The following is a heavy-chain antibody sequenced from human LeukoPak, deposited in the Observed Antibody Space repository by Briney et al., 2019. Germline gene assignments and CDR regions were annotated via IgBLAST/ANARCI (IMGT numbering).Heavy chain of an antibody. Sequence: GGSLRLSCAASGFTFSSYVMNWVRQAPGKGLERVSGISASGGSTYYADSVRGRFAISRDNSENTLYLQMSSLRAEDTAVYYCTTIAAAVFSPLSRYFQHWGQGTLVTVSS. J-gene: IGHJ1*01. CDR3: TTIAAAVFSPLSRYFQH. CDR2: ISASGGST. D-gene: IGHD6-13*01. V-gene: IGHV3-23*01. CDR1: GFTFSSYV.